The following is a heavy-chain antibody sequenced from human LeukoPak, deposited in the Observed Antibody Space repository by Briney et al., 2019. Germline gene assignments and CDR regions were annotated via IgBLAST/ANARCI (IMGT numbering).Heavy chain of an antibody. D-gene: IGHD3-3*01. CDR2: ISGSGGST. V-gene: IGHV3-23*01. CDR1: GFTFSSDA. CDR3: AKPGLRFLEWLPDY. Sequence: GGSLRLSCAASGFTFSSDAMSWVRQAPGKGLEWVSAISGSGGSTYYADSVKGRFTISRDNSKNTLYLQMNSLRAEDTAVYYCAKPGLRFLEWLPDYWGQGTLVTVSS. J-gene: IGHJ4*02.